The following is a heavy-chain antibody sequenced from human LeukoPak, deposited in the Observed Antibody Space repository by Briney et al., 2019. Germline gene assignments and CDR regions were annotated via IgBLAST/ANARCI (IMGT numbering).Heavy chain of an antibody. CDR3: AKDVSVSDVRGVMALLGYMDV. J-gene: IGHJ6*03. CDR2: ISYDGSNK. Sequence: GRSLRLSCAASGFTFSTYGMHWVRQAPGKGLEWVAVISYDGSNKYYADSVKGRFTISRDNSKNTLYLQMNSLRAEDTAVYYCAKDVSVSDVRGVMALLGYMDVWGKGTTVTISS. V-gene: IGHV3-30*18. D-gene: IGHD3-10*01. CDR1: GFTFSTYG.